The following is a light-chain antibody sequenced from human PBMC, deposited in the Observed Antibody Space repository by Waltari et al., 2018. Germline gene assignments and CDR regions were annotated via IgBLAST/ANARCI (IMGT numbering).Light chain of an antibody. V-gene: IGKV1-39*01. J-gene: IGKJ3*01. CDR2: AAS. CDR1: QRISSY. CDR3: QQTYSLFT. Sequence: DIQMTQSPSFLSASVGDRVTITCRASQRISSYLNWYQMKPGRAPELLIHAASSLQSGVPSRCSGSGSGTEVTLTISSLQPDDFAAYYCQQTYSLFTFGPGTTVDFK.